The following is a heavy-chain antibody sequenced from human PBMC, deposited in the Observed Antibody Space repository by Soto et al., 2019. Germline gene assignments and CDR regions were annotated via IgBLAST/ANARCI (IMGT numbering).Heavy chain of an antibody. J-gene: IGHJ4*02. D-gene: IGHD1-1*01. CDR3: VEGWNDF. V-gene: IGHV3-15*01. Sequence: EVQVVESGGDLVEPGGSLRLSCVTSGFMFSSAWMSWVRQGPGKGLEWVARIKSKNDGGAAGYAAPVNGRFSISRDDSKSTVYLQMNSLRAEDTALYYCVEGWNDFWGQGTLVTVSS. CDR2: IKSKNDGGAA. CDR1: GFMFSSAW.